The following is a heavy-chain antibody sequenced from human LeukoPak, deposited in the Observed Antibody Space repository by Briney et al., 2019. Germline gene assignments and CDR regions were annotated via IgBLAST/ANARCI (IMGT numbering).Heavy chain of an antibody. CDR1: GGSFSGYY. D-gene: IGHD6-19*01. V-gene: IGHV4-34*01. CDR3: ARRVYSSGWFGRDY. J-gene: IGHJ4*02. Sequence: PSETLSLTCAVYGGSFSGYYWSWIRQPPGKGLEWIGEINHSGSTDYNPSLKSRVTISVDTSKNQFSLKLSSVTAADTAVYYCARRVYSSGWFGRDYWGQGTLVTVSS. CDR2: INHSGST.